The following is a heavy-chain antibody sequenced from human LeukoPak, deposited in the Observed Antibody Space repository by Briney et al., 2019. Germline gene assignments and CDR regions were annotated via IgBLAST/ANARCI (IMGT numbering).Heavy chain of an antibody. J-gene: IGHJ6*03. Sequence: GGSLRLSCAASGFTFSSYSMNWVRQAPGKGLEWVSSISGSSSYIYYADSVKGRFTISRDNAKNSLYLQMNSLRAEDTAVYYCARDKAAAGLHYMDVWGKGTTVTVSS. CDR1: GFTFSSYS. D-gene: IGHD6-13*01. CDR2: ISGSSSYI. CDR3: ARDKAAAGLHYMDV. V-gene: IGHV3-21*01.